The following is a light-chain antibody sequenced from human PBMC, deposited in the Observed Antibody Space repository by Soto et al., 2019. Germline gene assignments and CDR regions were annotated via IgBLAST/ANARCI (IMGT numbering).Light chain of an antibody. V-gene: IGLV1-40*01. Sequence: QSVLTQPPSVSGAPGQRVTIPCTGGSSNIGAGYDVTWYHHLPGTAPKFLVYGNSNRPSGVPDRFSGSKPGTSASLAITGLQAEDVADYYCQSYDSSLSGYVFGTGTKLTVL. CDR3: QSYDSSLSGYV. CDR1: SSNIGAGYD. CDR2: GNS. J-gene: IGLJ1*01.